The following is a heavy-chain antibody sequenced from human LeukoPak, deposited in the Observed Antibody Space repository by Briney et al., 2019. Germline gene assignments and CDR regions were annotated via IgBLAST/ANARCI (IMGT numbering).Heavy chain of an antibody. CDR3: ARGQVRETTIALGY. Sequence: SETLSLTCAVYGGSFSGYYWSWIRQPPGKGLEWIGEINHSGSTNYNPSLKSRVTISVDTSKNQFSLKLSSVTAADTAVYYCARGQVRETTIALGYWGQGTLVTVSS. CDR2: INHSGST. V-gene: IGHV4-34*01. CDR1: GGSFSGYY. D-gene: IGHD4-11*01. J-gene: IGHJ4*02.